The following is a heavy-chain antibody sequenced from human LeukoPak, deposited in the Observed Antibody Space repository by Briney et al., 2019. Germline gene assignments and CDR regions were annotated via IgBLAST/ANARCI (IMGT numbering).Heavy chain of an antibody. CDR2: ISYDGSNK. D-gene: IGHD5-24*01. CDR3: AKIPSKGDGYIVDDY. Sequence: GGSLRLSCAASGFTFSDYGMHWVRQAPGKGLEWVAVISYDGSNKYHADSVKGRFIISRDNFKNTLYLQMNSLRPEDTAVYYCAKIPSKGDGYIVDDYWGQGTLVTVSS. CDR1: GFTFSDYG. J-gene: IGHJ4*02. V-gene: IGHV3-30*18.